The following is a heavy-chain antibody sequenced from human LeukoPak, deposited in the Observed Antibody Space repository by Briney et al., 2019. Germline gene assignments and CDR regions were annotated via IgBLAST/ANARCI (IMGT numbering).Heavy chain of an antibody. CDR1: GFTVSSNY. J-gene: IGHJ3*02. D-gene: IGHD2-15*01. Sequence: PGGSLRLSCAASGFTVSSNYMSWVRQAPGKGLEWVSIIYSGGSTYYADSVKGRFTISRDNSKNTLYLQMNSLRAEDTAVYYCAKGPYCSGGSCYREGAFDIWGQGAMVTVSS. CDR3: AKGPYCSGGSCYREGAFDI. CDR2: IYSGGST. V-gene: IGHV3-53*01.